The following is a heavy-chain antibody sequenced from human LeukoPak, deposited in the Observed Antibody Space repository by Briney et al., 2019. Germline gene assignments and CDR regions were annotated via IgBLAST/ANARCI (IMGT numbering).Heavy chain of an antibody. CDR2: FDPEDGET. Sequence: GASVKVSCKVSGYTLTELSMHWVRQAPGKGLEWMGGFDPEDGETIYAQKFQGRVTMTEDTSTDTAYMELSSLRSEDTAVYYCATPQPGDYDYVWGSFSLSFDIWGQGTMVTVSS. J-gene: IGHJ3*02. V-gene: IGHV1-24*01. D-gene: IGHD3-16*01. CDR3: ATPQPGDYDYVWGSFSLSFDI. CDR1: GYTLTELS.